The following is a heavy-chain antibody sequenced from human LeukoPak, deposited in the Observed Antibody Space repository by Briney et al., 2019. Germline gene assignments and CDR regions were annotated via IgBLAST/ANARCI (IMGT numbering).Heavy chain of an antibody. Sequence: GGSLRLSCAASGFTFTTYWMSWVRQAPGKGLEWVAKISPDGSEKYYVDSVKGRFTISRDYAKNSLDLQMSSLSADDTAVYYCARGGSSRFDQWGQGTLVTVSS. J-gene: IGHJ4*02. D-gene: IGHD6-13*01. CDR2: ISPDGSEK. CDR1: GFTFTTYW. V-gene: IGHV3-7*04. CDR3: ARGGSSRFDQ.